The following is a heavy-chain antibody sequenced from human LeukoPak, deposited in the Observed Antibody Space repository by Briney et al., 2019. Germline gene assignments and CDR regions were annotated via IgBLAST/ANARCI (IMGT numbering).Heavy chain of an antibody. J-gene: IGHJ5*02. Sequence: GESLKISCKGSGYSFTSYWIGWVRQMPGKGLEWMGIIYPGDSDTRYSPSFQGQVTISADKSISTAYLQWSSLKASDTAMYYCARRQPLRLGYCSSTSCWDESDNWFDPWGQGTLVTVSS. CDR3: ARRQPLRLGYCSSTSCWDESDNWFDP. V-gene: IGHV5-51*01. CDR1: GYSFTSYW. CDR2: IYPGDSDT. D-gene: IGHD2-2*01.